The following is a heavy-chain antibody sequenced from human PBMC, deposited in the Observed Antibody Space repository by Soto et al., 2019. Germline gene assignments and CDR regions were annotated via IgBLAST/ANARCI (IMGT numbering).Heavy chain of an antibody. J-gene: IGHJ5*02. Sequence: QVQLVQAGAEVKKPGSSVKVSCKASGGTFSSYAITWVRQAPGQGLEWMGGIIPIFGTANYAQKFQGRVTITADESTSKADMEVSRLRSEDTSVYYCARDRGPSSGYYPYWFDTWGQGTLVTVSS. CDR3: ARDRGPSSGYYPYWFDT. V-gene: IGHV1-69*12. D-gene: IGHD3-22*01. CDR1: GGTFSSYA. CDR2: IIPIFGTA.